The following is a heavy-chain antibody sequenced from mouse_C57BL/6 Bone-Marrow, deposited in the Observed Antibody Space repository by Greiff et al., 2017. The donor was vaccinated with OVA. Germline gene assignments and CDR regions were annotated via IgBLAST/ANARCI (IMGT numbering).Heavy chain of an antibody. V-gene: IGHV10-3*01. Sequence: EVQLVESGGGLVQPKGSLKLSCAASGFTFNTYAMHWVRQAPGKGLEWVARIRSKSSNYATYYADSVKDRFTISRDDSQSMLYLQMNNLKTEDTAMYYCVRDRRGYDGYYGGWFAYWGQGTLVTVSA. D-gene: IGHD2-3*01. CDR3: VRDRRGYDGYYGGWFAY. J-gene: IGHJ3*01. CDR2: IRSKSSNYAT. CDR1: GFTFNTYA.